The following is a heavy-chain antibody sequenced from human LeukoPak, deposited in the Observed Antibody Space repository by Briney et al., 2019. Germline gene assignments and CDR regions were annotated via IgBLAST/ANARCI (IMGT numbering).Heavy chain of an antibody. CDR2: ISGSGVST. CDR3: AKDAYYDSSGYYRTAEYFQH. V-gene: IGHV3-23*01. Sequence: GGSQRLSCAASGFTFSSYGMSWVRQAPGKGLEWVSAISGSGVSTYYADSVKGRFTISRDNSKTTLYLQMNRLRAEDTAVYYCAKDAYYDSSGYYRTAEYFQHWGQGTLVTVSS. D-gene: IGHD3-22*01. CDR1: GFTFSSYG. J-gene: IGHJ1*01.